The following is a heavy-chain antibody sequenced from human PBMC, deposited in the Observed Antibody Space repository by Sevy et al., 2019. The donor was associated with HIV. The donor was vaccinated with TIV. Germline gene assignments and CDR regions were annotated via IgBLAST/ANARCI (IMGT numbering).Heavy chain of an antibody. J-gene: IGHJ6*02. Sequence: GGSLRLSCAASGFTLDYAWMSWVRQAPGRGLEWVGRIKSKSDGGTTDYAAPVKGRFTISRDDSKGILYLEMNSLKTEDTAVYYCSTAPIMVLLVTDGMDVWGQGTTVTVSS. D-gene: IGHD2-8*02. CDR3: STAPIMVLLVTDGMDV. CDR2: IKSKSDGGTT. V-gene: IGHV3-15*01. CDR1: GFTLDYAW.